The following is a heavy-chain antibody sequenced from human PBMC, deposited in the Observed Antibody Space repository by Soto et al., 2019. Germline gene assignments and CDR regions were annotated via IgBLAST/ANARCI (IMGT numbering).Heavy chain of an antibody. Sequence: GASVKVSCKASGFTFTSSAVQWVRQARGQRLEWIGWIVVGSGNTNYAQKFQERVTITRDMSTSTAYMELSSLRSEDTAVYYCAEDGYVDTAMVTVFDYWGQGNLVTVSS. CDR2: IVVGSGNT. CDR3: AEDGYVDTAMVTVFDY. D-gene: IGHD5-18*01. J-gene: IGHJ4*02. V-gene: IGHV1-58*01. CDR1: GFTFTSSA.